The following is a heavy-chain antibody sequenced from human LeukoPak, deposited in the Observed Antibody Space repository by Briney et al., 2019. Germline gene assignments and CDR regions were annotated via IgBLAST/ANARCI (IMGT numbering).Heavy chain of an antibody. Sequence: GGSLRLSCAASGFTFSSYSMNWVRQAPGKGLEWVSSISSSSSNIYYADSVKGRFTISRDNAENSLYLQMNSLRAEDTAVYYCARAYYYDSSGLHYWGQGTLVTVSS. J-gene: IGHJ4*02. CDR3: ARAYYYDSSGLHY. V-gene: IGHV3-21*01. D-gene: IGHD3-22*01. CDR2: ISSSSSNI. CDR1: GFTFSSYS.